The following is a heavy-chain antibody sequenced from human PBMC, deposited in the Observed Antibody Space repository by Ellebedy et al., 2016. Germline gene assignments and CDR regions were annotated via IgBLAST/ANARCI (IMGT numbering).Heavy chain of an antibody. CDR2: IYWDDDK. J-gene: IGHJ2*01. CDR1: GFSLSTSGVG. CDR3: AHPYTPPTVTTDTVISLREPDWYFDL. V-gene: IGHV2-5*02. D-gene: IGHD4-17*01. Sequence: SGPTLVKPTQTLTLTCTFSGFSLSTSGVGVDWIRQPPGKALEWLALIYWDDDKRYSPSLKSRLTITKDTSKNQVVLTMTNMDPVDTATYYCAHPYTPPTVTTDTVISLREPDWYFDLWGRGTLVTVSS.